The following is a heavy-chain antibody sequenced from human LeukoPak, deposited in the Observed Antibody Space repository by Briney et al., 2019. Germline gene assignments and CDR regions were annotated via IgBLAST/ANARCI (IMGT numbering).Heavy chain of an antibody. V-gene: IGHV3-74*01. J-gene: IGHJ4*02. D-gene: IGHD1-26*01. CDR3: ARDPHWGAGYFDF. CDR1: GFTFSSYW. Sequence: GGSLRLSCAASGFTFSSYWMHWVRQAPGKGLVWVSRINSDGSSTSYADSVKGRFTISVDNAKKSLYLQMNRLKDEDTAVYYCARDPHWGAGYFDFWGQGALVTVSS. CDR2: INSDGSST.